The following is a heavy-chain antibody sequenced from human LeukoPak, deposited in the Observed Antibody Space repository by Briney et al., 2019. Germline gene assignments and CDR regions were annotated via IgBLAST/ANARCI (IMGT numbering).Heavy chain of an antibody. CDR3: ARGPAAMGWFDP. D-gene: IGHD2-2*01. CDR1: GFTFSSYA. V-gene: IGHV3-23*01. CDR2: ISGSGGST. Sequence: GGSLRLSCAASGFTFSSYAMSWVRQAPGKGLEWVSAISGSGGSTYYADSVKGRFTISRDNAENTLFLQMNSLRPEDTAVYFCARGPAAMGWFDPWGQGTLVTVSS. J-gene: IGHJ5*02.